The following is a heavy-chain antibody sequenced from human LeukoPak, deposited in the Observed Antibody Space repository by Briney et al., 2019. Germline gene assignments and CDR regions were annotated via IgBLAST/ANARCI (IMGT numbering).Heavy chain of an antibody. J-gene: IGHJ6*04. Sequence: PSETLSLTCAVYGGSFSGYYWSWIGQPPGKGLEWIGEINHSGSTNYNPSLKSRVTISVDTSKNQFSLKLSSVTAADTAVYYCARGYYYYGMDVWGKGTTVTVSS. CDR2: INHSGST. V-gene: IGHV4-34*01. CDR1: GGSFSGYY. CDR3: ARGYYYYGMDV.